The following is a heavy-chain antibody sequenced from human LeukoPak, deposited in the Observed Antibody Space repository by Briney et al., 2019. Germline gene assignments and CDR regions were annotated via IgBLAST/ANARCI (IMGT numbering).Heavy chain of an antibody. Sequence: GGSLRLSCAASGFTFSDYYMSWIRQAPVKGLEWVSYISSSGGTIYYADSVKGRFTISRDNAKNSLYLQMNSLRAEDTAVYYCAREPDTAMGGTRAFDYWGQGTLVTVSS. D-gene: IGHD5-18*01. V-gene: IGHV3-11*04. CDR3: AREPDTAMGGTRAFDY. J-gene: IGHJ4*02. CDR2: ISSSGGTI. CDR1: GFTFSDYY.